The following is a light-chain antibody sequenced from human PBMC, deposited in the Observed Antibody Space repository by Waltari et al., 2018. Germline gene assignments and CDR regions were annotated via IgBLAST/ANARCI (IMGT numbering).Light chain of an antibody. CDR3: LQYNGEPRT. CDR1: QNINTW. J-gene: IGKJ1*01. V-gene: IGKV1-5*03. Sequence: DIQMTQSPSTLSASVGDSVTINCRASQNINTWLAWHQQKPGKAPKLLIYKASSLESGVPSRFSGSGSGTEFTLTISSLQPDDFATYYCLQYNGEPRTFGQGTKVEVK. CDR2: KAS.